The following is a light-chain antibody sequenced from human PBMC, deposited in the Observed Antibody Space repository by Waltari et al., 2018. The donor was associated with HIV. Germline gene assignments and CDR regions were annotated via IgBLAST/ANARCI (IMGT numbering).Light chain of an antibody. Sequence: QSVLTQPPSASGTPGQSVTISCSGSSYNFGSNTVNWYQQFPGTAPKLLIYLNSQRPSGVPGRFPGSKSGPSASLAISGLQSEDEAVYYGAAWDDSLDGWVFGGGTNLTVL. CDR2: LNS. CDR3: AAWDDSLDGWV. V-gene: IGLV1-44*01. CDR1: SYNFGSNT. J-gene: IGLJ3*02.